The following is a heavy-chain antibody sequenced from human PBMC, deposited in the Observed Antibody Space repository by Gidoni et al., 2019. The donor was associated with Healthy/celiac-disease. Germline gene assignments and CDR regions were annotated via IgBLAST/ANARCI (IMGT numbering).Heavy chain of an antibody. CDR1: GFTFSSYG. CDR2: ISYDGSNK. J-gene: IGHJ1*01. V-gene: IGHV3-30*03. CDR3: ARGYYDSSGYPRLEYFQH. Sequence: QPGRSLRLSCAASGFTFSSYGRHWVRQAPGKGLEWVAVISYDGSNKYYADSVKGRFTISRDNSKNTLYLQMNSLRAEDTAVYYCARGYYDSSGYPRLEYFQHWGQGTLVTVSS. D-gene: IGHD3-22*01.